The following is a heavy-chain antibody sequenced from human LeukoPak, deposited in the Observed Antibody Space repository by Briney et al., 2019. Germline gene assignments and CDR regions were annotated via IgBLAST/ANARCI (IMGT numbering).Heavy chain of an antibody. J-gene: IGHJ4*02. CDR2: ISYDGSNK. CDR3: AKERFSSLVGATNDY. D-gene: IGHD1-26*01. CDR1: GFTFRSYE. Sequence: GGSLRLSCAASGFTFRSYEMTWVRQAPGKGLEWVAVISYDGSNKYYADSVKGRFTISRDNSKNTLYLQMNSLRAEDTAVYYCAKERFSSLVGATNDYWGQGTLVTVSS. V-gene: IGHV3-30*18.